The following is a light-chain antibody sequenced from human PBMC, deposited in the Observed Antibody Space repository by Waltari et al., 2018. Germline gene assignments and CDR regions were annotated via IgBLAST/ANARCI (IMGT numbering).Light chain of an antibody. CDR2: GDS. J-gene: IGKJ5*01. V-gene: IGKV3-11*01. Sequence: EIVLTQSPATLSLSPGERATLSRRASQIVNNYLAWYHHKPGQTPTPLIYGDSNSISRSLPGLIGSGSWTDFTLTISSLVPEDFAVYYCQQRCNWPPSITFGQGTRLEIK. CDR1: QIVNNY. CDR3: QQRCNWPPSIT.